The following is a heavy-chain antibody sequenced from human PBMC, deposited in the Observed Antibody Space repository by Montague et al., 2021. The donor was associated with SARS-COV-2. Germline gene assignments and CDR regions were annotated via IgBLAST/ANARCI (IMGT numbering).Heavy chain of an antibody. J-gene: IGHJ3*02. CDR1: GLTFSNYA. CDR3: ANPKGAFDI. CDR2: ISGSCGTT. V-gene: IGHV3-23*01. Sequence: SLRLSCAASGLTFSNYAISWVRQAPGPGPECVSGISGSCGTTYXXDSGKGRFTISRDNSKNTLYLQMHSLRAEDTAVYYCANPKGAFDIWGQGTMVTVSS.